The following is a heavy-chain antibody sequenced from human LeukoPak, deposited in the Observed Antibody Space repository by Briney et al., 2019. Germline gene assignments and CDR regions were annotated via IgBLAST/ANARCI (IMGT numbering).Heavy chain of an antibody. CDR3: ARGPGIAAAGRFDY. J-gene: IGHJ4*02. D-gene: IGHD6-13*01. CDR1: GGTFSSYA. CDR2: IIPIFGTA. Sequence: ASVKVSCKASGGTFSSYAISWVRQAPGQGLEWMGGIIPIFGTANYAQKFQGRVTITADESTSTAYMELSSLRSEGTAVYYCARGPGIAAAGRFDYWGQGTLVTVSS. V-gene: IGHV1-69*13.